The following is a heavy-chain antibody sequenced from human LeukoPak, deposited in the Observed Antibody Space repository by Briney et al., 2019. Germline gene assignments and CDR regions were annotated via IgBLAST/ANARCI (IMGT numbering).Heavy chain of an antibody. CDR2: FSGSRDSSGDST. V-gene: IGHV3-23*01. Sequence: GGSLRLSCAASGFTFSTYAMIWVRQAPGKGLEWVSSFSGSRDSSGDSTYYADSVKGRFTISRDNSKNILYLQMHSLRDEDTAIYYSTHDKCLIHEVFDFWGQGRMVIVSS. J-gene: IGHJ3*01. CDR3: THDKCLIHEVFDF. CDR1: GFTFSTYA.